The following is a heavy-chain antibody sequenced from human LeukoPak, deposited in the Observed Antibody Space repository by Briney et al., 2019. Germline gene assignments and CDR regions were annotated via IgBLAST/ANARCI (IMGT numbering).Heavy chain of an antibody. D-gene: IGHD3-22*01. J-gene: IGHJ6*03. CDR2: IYYSGST. CDR3: ASSNDSSGYYGYYYYYYMDV. V-gene: IGHV4-39*01. CDR1: GGSISSSSYY. Sequence: TASETLSLTCTVSGGSISSSSYYWGWIRQPPGKGLEWIGSIYYSGSTYYNPSLKSRVTISVDTSKNQFSLKLSSVTAADTAVYYCASSNDSSGYYGYYYYYYMDVWGKGATVTISS.